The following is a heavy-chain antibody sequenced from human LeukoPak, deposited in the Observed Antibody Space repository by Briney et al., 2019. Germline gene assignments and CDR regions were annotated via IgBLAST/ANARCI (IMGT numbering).Heavy chain of an antibody. CDR3: AKDTLGYCSGGICYNY. D-gene: IGHD2-15*01. J-gene: IGHJ4*02. Sequence: GGSLRLSCAASGFTFSGHGMHWVRQAPGKGLEWVAFIGHDVNKKVYAVSVKGRFSISRDNSKNELYMQMNSLRREDTAVYYCAKDTLGYCSGGICYNYWGQGTLVTVSS. V-gene: IGHV3-30*02. CDR1: GFTFSGHG. CDR2: IGHDVNKK.